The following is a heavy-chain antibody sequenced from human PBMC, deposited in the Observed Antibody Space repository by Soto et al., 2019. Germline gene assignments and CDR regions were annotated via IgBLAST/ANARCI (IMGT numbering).Heavy chain of an antibody. CDR2: IYYSGST. D-gene: IGHD6-19*01. CDR1: GGSISNYY. J-gene: IGHJ3*02. CDR3: ARQQWLVLNAFDI. V-gene: IGHV4-59*01. Sequence: SETLSLTCIVSGGSISNYYWSWIRQPPGKGLEWIGYIYYSGSTNYNPSLKSRVTISVDTSKNQFSLKLSSVTAADTAVYYCARQQWLVLNAFDIWGQGTMVTVSS.